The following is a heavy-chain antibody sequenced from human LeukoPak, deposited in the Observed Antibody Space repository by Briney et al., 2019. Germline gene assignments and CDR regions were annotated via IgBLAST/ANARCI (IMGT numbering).Heavy chain of an antibody. D-gene: IGHD3/OR15-3a*01. CDR1: GYSFTSYW. Sequence: GESLKISCKGSGYSFTSYWIGWARQMPGKGLEWMGIIYPGDSDTRYSPSFQGQVTISADKSISTAYLQWSSLKASDTAMYYCARHNTWTYYYYYGMDVWGQGTTVTVSS. J-gene: IGHJ6*02. CDR2: IYPGDSDT. V-gene: IGHV5-51*01. CDR3: ARHNTWTYYYYYGMDV.